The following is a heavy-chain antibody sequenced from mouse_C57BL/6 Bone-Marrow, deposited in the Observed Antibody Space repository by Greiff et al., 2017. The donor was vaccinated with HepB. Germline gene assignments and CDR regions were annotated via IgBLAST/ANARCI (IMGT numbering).Heavy chain of an antibody. CDR3: ARDGAYYSNWYFDV. Sequence: VQLKESEGGLVQPGSSMKLSCTASGFTFSDYYMAWVRQVPEKGLEWVANINYDGSSTYYLDSLKSRFIISRDNAKNILYLQMSSLKSEDTATYYCARDGAYYSNWYFDVWGTGTTVTVSS. J-gene: IGHJ1*03. CDR1: GFTFSDYY. V-gene: IGHV5-16*01. CDR2: INYDGSST. D-gene: IGHD2-5*01.